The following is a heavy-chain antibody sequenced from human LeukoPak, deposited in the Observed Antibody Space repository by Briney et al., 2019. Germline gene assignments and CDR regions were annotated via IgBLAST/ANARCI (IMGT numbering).Heavy chain of an antibody. CDR3: ARESGSDAFDI. V-gene: IGHV1-18*01. J-gene: IGHJ3*02. Sequence: ASVKVSCTASGYTFTKYGVSWVRQAPGQGLEWMGWISAYNGDIKYAQRGKGRVTMTTDTSTSTVYMELRSLRSDDTAVYCCARESGSDAFDIWGQGTMVTVSS. CDR1: GYTFTKYG. CDR2: ISAYNGDI.